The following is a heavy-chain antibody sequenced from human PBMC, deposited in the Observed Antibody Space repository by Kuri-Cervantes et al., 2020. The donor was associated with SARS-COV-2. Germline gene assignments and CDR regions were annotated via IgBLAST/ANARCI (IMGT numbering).Heavy chain of an antibody. CDR2: INHSGST. CDR1: GGSFSGYY. Sequence: SETLSLTCAVYGGSFSGYYWSWIRQPPGKGLEWIGEINHSGSTNYNPSLKSRVTVSVDTSKSQFSLKLSSVTAADTAVYYCAREKRGHNWFDPWGQGTLVTVSS. V-gene: IGHV4-34*01. J-gene: IGHJ5*02. CDR3: AREKRGHNWFDP. D-gene: IGHD3-10*01.